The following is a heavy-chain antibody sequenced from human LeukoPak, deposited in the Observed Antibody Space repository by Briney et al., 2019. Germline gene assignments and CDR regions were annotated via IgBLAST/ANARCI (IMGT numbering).Heavy chain of an antibody. J-gene: IGHJ4*02. V-gene: IGHV5-51*01. Sequence: GESLKISCKGSGYSFTSYWIGWVRQMPGKGLEWMGIIYPGDSDTRYSPSFQGQVTISADKSISTAYLQWSSLKASDTAMYHCARSVPYYDSSGYPYYFDYWGQGTLVTVSS. CDR3: ARSVPYYDSSGYPYYFDY. CDR2: IYPGDSDT. D-gene: IGHD3-22*01. CDR1: GYSFTSYW.